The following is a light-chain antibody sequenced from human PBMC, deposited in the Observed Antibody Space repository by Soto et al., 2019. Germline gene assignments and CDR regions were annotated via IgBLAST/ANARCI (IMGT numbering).Light chain of an antibody. CDR1: QSVSSY. Sequence: IVLTQSPATLSLSPGERATPSCRASQSVSSYLAWYQQKPGQAPRLLIYDASNRATGIPARFSGSGSGTDFTLTISSLEPEDFAVYYCQQRYRWPPITFGQGTRLEIK. CDR2: DAS. V-gene: IGKV3-11*01. CDR3: QQRYRWPPIT. J-gene: IGKJ5*01.